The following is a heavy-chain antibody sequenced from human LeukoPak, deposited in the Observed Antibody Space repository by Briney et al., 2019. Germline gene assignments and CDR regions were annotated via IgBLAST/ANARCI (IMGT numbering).Heavy chain of an antibody. CDR1: GGSISSYY. Sequence: PSETLSLTCTVSGGSISSYYWSWIRQPPGKGLEWIGYIYYSGSTNYNPSLKSRVTISVDTSKNQFSLKLSSVTAADTAVYYCARRIVVTATLSWFDPWGQGTLVTVSS. D-gene: IGHD2-21*02. J-gene: IGHJ5*02. CDR2: IYYSGST. V-gene: IGHV4-59*08. CDR3: ARRIVVTATLSWFDP.